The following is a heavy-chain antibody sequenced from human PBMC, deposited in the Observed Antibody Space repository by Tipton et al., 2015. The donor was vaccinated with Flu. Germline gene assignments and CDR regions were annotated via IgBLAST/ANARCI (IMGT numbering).Heavy chain of an antibody. CDR1: GGSISSYY. Sequence: LRLSCTVSGGSISSYYWSWIRQPPGKGLEWIGYIYYSGSTNYNPSLKSRVTISVDTSKNQFSLKLSSVTAADTAVYYCARLEVRYYDSSGPFDPWGQGTLVTVPS. V-gene: IGHV4-59*08. CDR3: ARLEVRYYDSSGPFDP. D-gene: IGHD3-22*01. J-gene: IGHJ5*02. CDR2: IYYSGST.